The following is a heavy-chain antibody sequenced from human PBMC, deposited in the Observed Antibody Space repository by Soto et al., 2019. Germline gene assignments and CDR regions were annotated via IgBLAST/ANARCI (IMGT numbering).Heavy chain of an antibody. D-gene: IGHD3-10*01. CDR2: ISGGGDTT. V-gene: IGHV3-23*01. CDR3: AKGRGGSGSLTPRVDF. CDR1: GFTFNNYA. Sequence: EVQLLESGGGLVQPGGSLRLSCAASGFTFNNYAMTWVRQAPGKGLEWVSAISGGGDTTSYADSVKGRFTVSRDGSKNTLYLRMSSLRAEDTALYYCAKGRGGSGSLTPRVDFWDQGTLVTVSS. J-gene: IGHJ4*02.